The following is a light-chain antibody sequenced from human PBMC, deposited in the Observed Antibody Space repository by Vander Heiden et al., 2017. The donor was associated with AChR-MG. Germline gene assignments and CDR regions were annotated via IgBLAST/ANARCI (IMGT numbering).Light chain of an antibody. CDR3: QQYHNWPPIT. CDR2: GAS. J-gene: IGKJ4*01. V-gene: IGKV3-15*01. CDR1: QSVSSK. Sequence: DIVMTQSAATVSVSPGERVTLSCRASQSVSSKVAWYQHKPGQGPRLLIYGASTRATGVPDRFSGSGSGTEFTLTISSLQSEDLAIYYCQQYHNWPPITFGGGTKVEIK.